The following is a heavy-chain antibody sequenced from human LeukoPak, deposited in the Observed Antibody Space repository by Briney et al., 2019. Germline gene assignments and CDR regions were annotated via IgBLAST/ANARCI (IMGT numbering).Heavy chain of an antibody. CDR1: GFTFSSYA. CDR3: ARLETHSSGYSAFGAVEPWVDAFDI. Sequence: PGGSLRLSCAASGFTFSSYAMHWVRQAPGKGLEWVAVISYDGSNKYYADSVKGRFTISRDNSKNTLYLQMNSLRAEDTAVYYCARLETHSSGYSAFGAVEPWVDAFDIWGQGTMVTVSS. V-gene: IGHV3-30-3*01. D-gene: IGHD3-22*01. CDR2: ISYDGSNK. J-gene: IGHJ3*02.